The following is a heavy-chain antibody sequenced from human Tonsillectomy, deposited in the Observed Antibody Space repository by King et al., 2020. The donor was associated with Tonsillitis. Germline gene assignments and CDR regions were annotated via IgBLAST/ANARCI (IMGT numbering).Heavy chain of an antibody. J-gene: IGHJ4*02. V-gene: IGHV3-30-3*01. Sequence: QLVQSGGGVVQPGRSLRLSCAASGFTFSSYAMHWVRQAPGKGLEWVAVISYDGSNKYYADSVKGRFTISRDNSKNTRYLQMNSLRAEDTAVYYFARVVEIPPTVACWVQGTLVTVSS. CDR1: GFTFSSYA. D-gene: IGHD2-21*01. CDR2: ISYDGSNK. CDR3: ARVVEIPPTVAC.